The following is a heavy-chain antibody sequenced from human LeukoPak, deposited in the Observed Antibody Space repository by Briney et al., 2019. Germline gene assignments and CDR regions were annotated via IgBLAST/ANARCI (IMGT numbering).Heavy chain of an antibody. V-gene: IGHV1-2*02. Sequence: ASVTVSFKASGYAFTGYYMHWVRQAPGQGLEWMGLINPNSGGTNYAQKFQGRVTMTMDTSISTAYMELSRLRSDDTAVYYCARSQDIVVVIAALSLWGQGTLVTVSS. CDR3: ARSQDIVVVIAALSL. J-gene: IGHJ4*02. D-gene: IGHD2-15*01. CDR2: INPNSGGT. CDR1: GYAFTGYY.